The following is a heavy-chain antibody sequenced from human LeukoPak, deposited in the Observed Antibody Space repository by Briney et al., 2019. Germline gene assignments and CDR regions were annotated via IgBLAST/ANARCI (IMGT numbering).Heavy chain of an antibody. D-gene: IGHD5-18*01. CDR1: GGSFSAYY. CDR2: INHSGST. Sequence: SETLSLTCAVFGGSFSAYYWSWIRQPSGKGLEWIGEINHSGSTNYNPSLKSRVTMSIDTSKKQFSLKLRTATAADTAVYYCARIEDVTRGYNHAYYFDYWGQGSLVTVSS. CDR3: ARIEDVTRGYNHAYYFDY. J-gene: IGHJ4*02. V-gene: IGHV4-34*01.